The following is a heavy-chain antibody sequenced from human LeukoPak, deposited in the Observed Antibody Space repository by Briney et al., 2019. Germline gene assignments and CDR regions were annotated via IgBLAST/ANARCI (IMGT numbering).Heavy chain of an antibody. Sequence: ASVKVSCKASGDTFSTNGISWVRQAPGQGLEWMEGIIPIFGTANYAQKFQGRVTITADESTSTAYMELSSLRSEGTAVYYCASNSGAPTVTTLVGATEDGAFDIWGQGTMVTVSS. D-gene: IGHD1-26*01. J-gene: IGHJ3*02. CDR3: ASNSGAPTVTTLVGATEDGAFDI. CDR1: GDTFSTNG. CDR2: IIPIFGTA. V-gene: IGHV1-69*13.